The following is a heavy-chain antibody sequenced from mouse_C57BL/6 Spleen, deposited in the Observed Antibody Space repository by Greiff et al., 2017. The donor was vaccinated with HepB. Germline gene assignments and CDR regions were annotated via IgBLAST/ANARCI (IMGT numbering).Heavy chain of an antibody. Sequence: QVQLQQPGAELVKPGASVKLSCKASGYTFTSYWMQWVKQRPGQGLEWIGEIDPSDSYTNYNQKFKGKATVTVDTSSSTAYMQLSSLTSEDSAVYYCARSGGYYWYFDVWGTGTTVTVSS. V-gene: IGHV1-50*01. CDR3: ARSGGYYWYFDV. J-gene: IGHJ1*03. D-gene: IGHD2-2*01. CDR1: GYTFTSYW. CDR2: IDPSDSYT.